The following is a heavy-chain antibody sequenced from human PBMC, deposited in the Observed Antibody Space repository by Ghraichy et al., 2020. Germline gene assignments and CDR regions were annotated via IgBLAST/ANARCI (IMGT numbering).Heavy chain of an antibody. CDR1: GFTFSDYY. CDR3: ARVTASGRYQFDY. D-gene: IGHD1-26*01. V-gene: IGHV3-11*06. CDR2: ISTSSLYT. J-gene: IGHJ4*02. Sequence: GESLNITCAASGFTFSDYYMAWIRQAPGRGLEWFAYISTSSLYTNYAVSVKGRFTVSRDNAQSSLYLQMHGLRVDDTAVYYWARVTASGRYQFDYWGQGTLVTVSS.